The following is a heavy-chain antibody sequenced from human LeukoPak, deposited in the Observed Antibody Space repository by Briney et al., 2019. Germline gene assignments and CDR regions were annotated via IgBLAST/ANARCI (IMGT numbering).Heavy chain of an antibody. J-gene: IGHJ5*02. D-gene: IGHD3-10*01. CDR3: AITMVRGVRALDP. CDR1: GGSFSGYY. V-gene: IGHV4-34*01. Sequence: SETLSLTCAVYGGSFSGYYWSWIRQPPGKGLEWIGEINHSGSTNYNPSLKSRVTISVDTSKNQFSLKLSSVTAADTAVYYCAITMVRGVRALDPWGQGTLVTVSS. CDR2: INHSGST.